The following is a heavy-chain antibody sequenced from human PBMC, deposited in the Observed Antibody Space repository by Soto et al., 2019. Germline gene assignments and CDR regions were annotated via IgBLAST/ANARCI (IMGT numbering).Heavy chain of an antibody. CDR2: INHSGST. D-gene: IGHD2-15*01. V-gene: IGHV4-34*01. Sequence: SETLSLTCAVYGGSFSGYYWSWIRQPPGKGLEWIGEINHSGSTNYNPSLKSRVTISVDTSKNQFSLKLSSVTAADTAVYYCARVVGSRFAPWGQGTLVTVSS. J-gene: IGHJ5*02. CDR3: ARVVGSRFAP. CDR1: GGSFSGYY.